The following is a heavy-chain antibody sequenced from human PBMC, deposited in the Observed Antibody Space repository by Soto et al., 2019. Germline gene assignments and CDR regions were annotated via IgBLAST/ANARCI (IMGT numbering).Heavy chain of an antibody. V-gene: IGHV3-53*01. CDR3: ARERDGHNPNWFDL. J-gene: IGHJ5*02. D-gene: IGHD2-8*01. CDR2: IYSGGST. CDR1: GFNVSSNY. Sequence: GSLRLSWAVSGFNVSSNYMSWVRQPPGKGPEWVSDIYSGGSTYYADSVKGRFTISRDNSKKTLYLQMKSLRAEDTAVYYCARERDGHNPNWFDLWGQGTLVTVSS.